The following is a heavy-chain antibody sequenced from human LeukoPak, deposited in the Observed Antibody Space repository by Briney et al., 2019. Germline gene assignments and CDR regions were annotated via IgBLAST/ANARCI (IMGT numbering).Heavy chain of an antibody. CDR3: ANLSRRGYSYGSPDDY. CDR1: GFTFSSYA. Sequence: GGSLRLSCAASGFTFSSYAMSWVRHAPGKGLEGVSVISGSGGGTYYAVSVKGRFTISRDNSKNNLYLQMNSLRAEDTAVYYCANLSRRGYSYGSPDDYWGQGTLVTVSS. J-gene: IGHJ4*02. D-gene: IGHD5-18*01. CDR2: ISGSGGGT. V-gene: IGHV3-23*01.